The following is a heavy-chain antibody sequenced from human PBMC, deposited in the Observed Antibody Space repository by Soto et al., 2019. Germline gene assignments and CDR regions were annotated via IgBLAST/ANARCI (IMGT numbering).Heavy chain of an antibody. CDR1: GGSISSGGYY. J-gene: IGHJ5*02. CDR3: AREKTRHDSSGYYSDWFDT. D-gene: IGHD3-22*01. V-gene: IGHV4-31*03. CDR2: IYYSGST. Sequence: NPSETLSLTCTVSGGSISSGGYYWSWIRQHPGKGLEWIGYIYYSGSTYYNPSLKSRVTISVDTSKNQFSLKLSSVTAADTAVYYCAREKTRHDSSGYYSDWFDTWGQGTLVTVSS.